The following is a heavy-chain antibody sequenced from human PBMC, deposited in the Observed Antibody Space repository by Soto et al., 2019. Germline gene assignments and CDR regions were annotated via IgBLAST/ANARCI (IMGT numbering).Heavy chain of an antibody. CDR3: VRDRVRDGYNSHYCGMDV. J-gene: IGHJ6*02. V-gene: IGHV1-69*06. Sequence: QVQLVQSGAEVKKPGSSVKVTCKASGGTFSSQAISWVRQAPGQGLEWMGGMTPIFGTANYAQKFQGRVTITAEKSTSTAYLELTSRRSEDTAVYYCVRDRVRDGYNSHYCGMDVWGQGTTVTVSS. CDR1: GGTFSSQA. CDR2: MTPIFGTA. D-gene: IGHD5-12*01.